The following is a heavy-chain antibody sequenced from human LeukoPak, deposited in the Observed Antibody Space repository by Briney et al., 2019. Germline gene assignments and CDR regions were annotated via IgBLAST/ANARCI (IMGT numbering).Heavy chain of an antibody. CDR2: TYYRSKWYN. CDR3: ARGALRSGWSTRRGFDP. V-gene: IGHV6-1*01. D-gene: IGHD6-19*01. J-gene: IGHJ5*02. CDR1: GDSVSSNSAA. Sequence: SQTLSLTFAISGDSVSSNSAAWNWIRQSPSRGLEWLGRTYYRSKWYNDYAVSVKSRITINPDTSKNQFSLQLNSVTPEDTAVYYCARGALRSGWSTRRGFDPWGQGTLVTVSS.